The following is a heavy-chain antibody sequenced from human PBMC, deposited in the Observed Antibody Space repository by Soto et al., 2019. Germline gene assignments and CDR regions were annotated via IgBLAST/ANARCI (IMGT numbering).Heavy chain of an antibody. Sequence: PGGSLRLSCAASGFTFSSYGMHWVRQAPGKGLEWVAVISYDGSNKYYADSVKGRFTISRDNSKNTLYLQMNSLRAEDTAVYYCAKDLGYCSGGSCYPKNYYYYYGMDVWGQGTTVTVS. D-gene: IGHD2-15*01. V-gene: IGHV3-30*18. CDR2: ISYDGSNK. CDR3: AKDLGYCSGGSCYPKNYYYYYGMDV. CDR1: GFTFSSYG. J-gene: IGHJ6*02.